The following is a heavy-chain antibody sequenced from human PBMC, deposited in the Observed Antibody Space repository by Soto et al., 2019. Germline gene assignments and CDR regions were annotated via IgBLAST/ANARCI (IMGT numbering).Heavy chain of an antibody. CDR1: GNTFIGYF. D-gene: IGHD1-26*01. CDR3: ASGTSMTWFGP. CDR2: INPSGGDT. V-gene: IGHV1-46*01. Sequence: EASVKVSCKASGNTFIGYFIHWVRHAPGQGLQWMGIINPSGGDTSFAQKFQGRVTMTRDTSTSTFYMELSSLRSEDTAVYYCASGTSMTWFGPWGQGTLVTVSS. J-gene: IGHJ5*02.